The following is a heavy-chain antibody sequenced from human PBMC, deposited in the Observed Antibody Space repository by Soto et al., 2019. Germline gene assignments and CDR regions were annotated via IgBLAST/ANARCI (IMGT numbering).Heavy chain of an antibody. J-gene: IGHJ4*01. CDR1: GFTFNNYA. CDR3: AKGRGGSGSLTPRVDF. CDR2: ISGGGDTT. V-gene: IGHV3-23*01. D-gene: IGHD3-10*01. Sequence: EVQRMESGGGLVQPGGSLRLSCAASGFTFNNYATTWVRQAPGKGLEWVSAISGGGDTTSYADSVKGRFTVSRDGSKNTLYLQMSSQRAEDTALYYCAKGRGGSGSLTPRVDFWGHGTLVTVSS.